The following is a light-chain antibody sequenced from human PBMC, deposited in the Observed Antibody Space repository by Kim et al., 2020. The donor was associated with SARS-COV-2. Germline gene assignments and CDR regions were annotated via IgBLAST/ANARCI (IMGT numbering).Light chain of an antibody. Sequence: STGERATLAGRASQSVGGSFLAGYQQKPGQAPRLRVYGASTRATGIPDRFGGSGSGTDFTLTISRLEPEDFALYYCQQYGSSPMFSFGQGTKLEIK. CDR3: QQYGSSPMFS. CDR1: QSVGGSF. CDR2: GAS. J-gene: IGKJ2*03. V-gene: IGKV3-20*01.